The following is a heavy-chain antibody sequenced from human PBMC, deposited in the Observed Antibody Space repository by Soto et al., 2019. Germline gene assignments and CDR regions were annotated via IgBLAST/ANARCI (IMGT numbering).Heavy chain of an antibody. Sequence: QVQLVQSGAEVKKPGSSVKVSCKASGGTFSSFAISWVRQAPGQGLEWMGGIIPIFGTANYAQKFQGRVTITADKSTSTAYVALSSLRSEDTAVYYYARPIPYNPHYYGMDVWGQGTTVTVSS. D-gene: IGHD2-2*02. CDR1: GGTFSSFA. CDR3: ARPIPYNPHYYGMDV. J-gene: IGHJ6*02. V-gene: IGHV1-69*06. CDR2: IIPIFGTA.